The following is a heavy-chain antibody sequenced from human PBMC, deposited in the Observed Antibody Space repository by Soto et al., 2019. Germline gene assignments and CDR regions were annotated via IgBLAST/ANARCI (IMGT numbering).Heavy chain of an antibody. CDR2: IFSNDEK. J-gene: IGHJ4*02. Sequence: QVTLKESGPVLVKPTETLTLTCTVSGFSLSNARMGVSWIRQPPGKALEWLAHIFSNDEKSYSTSLKSRLTISKDTSKRQVVLTMTNMDPVDTATYYCARNSGLLWFGELNYFDYWGQGTLVTVSS. D-gene: IGHD3-10*01. V-gene: IGHV2-26*01. CDR3: ARNSGLLWFGELNYFDY. CDR1: GFSLSNARMG.